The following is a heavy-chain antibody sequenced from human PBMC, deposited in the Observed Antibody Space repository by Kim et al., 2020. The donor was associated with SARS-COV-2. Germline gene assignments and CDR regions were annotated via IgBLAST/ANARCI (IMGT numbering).Heavy chain of an antibody. CDR2: KADGETT. Sequence: KADGETTDYAAPVKGRFTISRDDSKNTLYLQMNSLKTEDTAVYYCTTARYWGQGTLVTVSS. V-gene: IGHV3-15*01. J-gene: IGHJ4*02. CDR3: TTARY.